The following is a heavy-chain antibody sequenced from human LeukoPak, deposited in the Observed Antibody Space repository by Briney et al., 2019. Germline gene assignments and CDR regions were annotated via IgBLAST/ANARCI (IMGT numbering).Heavy chain of an antibody. CDR1: GFTFSDYA. Sequence: PGGSLRLSCAASGFTFSDYAMHWVRQASGKGLEWVGRIRSKANSHATVYAESVKGRFTISRDDSKNMAYLQMDSLKTEDTAVYYCTRSKWTPDYWGQGTLVTVSS. V-gene: IGHV3-73*01. CDR2: IRSKANSHAT. D-gene: IGHD1-26*01. CDR3: TRSKWTPDY. J-gene: IGHJ4*02.